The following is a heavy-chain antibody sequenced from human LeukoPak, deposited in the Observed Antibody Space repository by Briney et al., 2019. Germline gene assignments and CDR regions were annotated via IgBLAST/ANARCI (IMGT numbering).Heavy chain of an antibody. D-gene: IGHD2-15*01. V-gene: IGHV4-39*01. CDR1: GASISSSNYY. CDR3: ATLGYCGGGNCYSTLDY. Sequence: SETLSLTCTVSGASISSSNYYWGRIRQPPGKGLEWIASIYHSGSPYYNPSLMRRATIAIDTSKNQCSLKLSSVTAADTAVYFCATLGYCGGGNCYSTLDYWGQGALVTVSS. J-gene: IGHJ4*02. CDR2: IYHSGSP.